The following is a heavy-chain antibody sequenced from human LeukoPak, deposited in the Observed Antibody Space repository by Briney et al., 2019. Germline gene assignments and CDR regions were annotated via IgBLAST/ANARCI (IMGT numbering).Heavy chain of an antibody. J-gene: IGHJ4*02. D-gene: IGHD4-17*01. CDR1: GFTFSSYG. V-gene: IGHV3-30*18. Sequence: PGGSLRLSCAASGFTFSSYGMHWVRQAPGKGLEWVAVISYDGSNKCYADSVKGRFTISRDNSKNTLYLQMNSLRAEDTAVYYCAKDHRNGDYDIGYWGQGTLVTVSS. CDR2: ISYDGSNK. CDR3: AKDHRNGDYDIGY.